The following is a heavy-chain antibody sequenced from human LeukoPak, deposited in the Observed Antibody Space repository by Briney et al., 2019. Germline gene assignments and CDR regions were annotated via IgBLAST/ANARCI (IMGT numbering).Heavy chain of an antibody. J-gene: IGHJ5*02. CDR3: ARLSDYDFWSGYLNWFDP. D-gene: IGHD3-3*01. V-gene: IGHV1-69*05. Sequence: SVKVSCKASGGTFSSYAISWVLQAPGQGLEWMGGIIPIFGTANYAQKFQGRVTITTDESTSTAYMELSSLRSEDTAVYYCARLSDYDFWSGYLNWFDPWGQGTLVTVSS. CDR2: IIPIFGTA. CDR1: GGTFSSYA.